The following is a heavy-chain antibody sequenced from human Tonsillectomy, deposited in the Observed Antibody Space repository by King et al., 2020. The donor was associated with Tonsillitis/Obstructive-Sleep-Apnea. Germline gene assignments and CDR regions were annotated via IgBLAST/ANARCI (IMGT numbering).Heavy chain of an antibody. CDR3: ARDPYQRGLYGMDV. CDR1: RFTFSTYW. J-gene: IGHJ6*02. D-gene: IGHD2-2*01. CDR2: IKQDGSEK. Sequence: EVQLVESGGGLVQPGGSLRLSCAASRFTFSTYWMNWVRQAPGKGLEWVAKIKQDGSEKYYLDSVKGRFTISRDNAKSSLYLQMNSLRAEDTAVYYCARDPYQRGLYGMDVWGQGTTVTVSS. V-gene: IGHV3-7*03.